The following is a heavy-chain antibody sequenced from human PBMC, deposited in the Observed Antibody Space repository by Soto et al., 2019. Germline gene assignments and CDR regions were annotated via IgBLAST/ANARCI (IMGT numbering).Heavy chain of an antibody. CDR2: ISGSGGST. CDR1: GVTFSSYA. J-gene: IGHJ4*02. CDR3: AKSGGFDILTGYSDY. Sequence: VGSLRLSCAASGVTFSSYAMILVRQAPGKGLEWVSAISGSGGSTYYADSVKGRFTISRDNSKNTLYLQMNSLRAEDTAVYYCAKSGGFDILTGYSDYWGQGTLVTVSS. V-gene: IGHV3-23*01. D-gene: IGHD3-9*01.